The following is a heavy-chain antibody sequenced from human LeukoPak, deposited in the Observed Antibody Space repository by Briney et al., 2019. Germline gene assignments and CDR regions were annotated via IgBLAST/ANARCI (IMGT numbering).Heavy chain of an antibody. V-gene: IGHV3-30-3*01. J-gene: IGHJ4*02. CDR3: AILHGYSGYEIDY. CDR1: GFTFSSYA. D-gene: IGHD5-12*01. CDR2: ISYDGSNK. Sequence: GGSLRLSCAASGFTFSSYAMHWVRQAPGKGLEWVAVISYDGSNKYYADSVKGRFTISRDNSKNTLYLQMNSLRAEDTAVYYCAILHGYSGYEIDYWGQGTLVTVSS.